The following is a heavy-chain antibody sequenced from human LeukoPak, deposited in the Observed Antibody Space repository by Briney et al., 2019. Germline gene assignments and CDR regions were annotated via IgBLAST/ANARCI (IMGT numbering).Heavy chain of an antibody. CDR1: GYTFTSYA. D-gene: IGHD1-26*01. CDR2: MNPNSGNT. CDR3: ARFSIVGATGVDY. J-gene: IGHJ4*02. Sequence: GASVKVSCKVSGYTFTSYAINWVRQATGQGLEWMGWMNPNSGNTGYAQKFQGRVTMTRNTSISTAYMELSSLRSEDTAVYYCARFSIVGATGVDYWGQGTLVTVSS. V-gene: IGHV1-8*02.